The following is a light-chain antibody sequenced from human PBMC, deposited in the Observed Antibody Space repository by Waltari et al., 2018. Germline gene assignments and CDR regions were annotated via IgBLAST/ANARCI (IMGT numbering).Light chain of an antibody. CDR2: EDD. CDR3: QSYQV. J-gene: IGLJ3*02. V-gene: IGLV6-57*03. Sequence: FMLTQPHSVSESPGTTVTISCTPTSGSIATNHVQSYQLRPGSAPTTIIFEDDQRPSGVPGRFSGFIDSSSNSASLTISGLKTEDEADYYCQSYQVFGGGTKLTVL. CDR1: SGSIATNH.